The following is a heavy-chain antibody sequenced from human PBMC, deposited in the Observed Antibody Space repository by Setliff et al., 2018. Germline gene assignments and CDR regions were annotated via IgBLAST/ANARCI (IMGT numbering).Heavy chain of an antibody. D-gene: IGHD3-3*01. V-gene: IGHV4-39*01. CDR2: MYSSGST. Sequence: SETLSLTCTVSGGPINSDRYYWGWIRQPPGKGLEWIGSMYSSGSTYYNPSLKSRVSISVDTSQNQFSLKLSSVTAADTAAYYCASHPRVTIFGVVAFDYWGQGILVTVSS. J-gene: IGHJ4*02. CDR3: ASHPRVTIFGVVAFDY. CDR1: GGPINSDRYY.